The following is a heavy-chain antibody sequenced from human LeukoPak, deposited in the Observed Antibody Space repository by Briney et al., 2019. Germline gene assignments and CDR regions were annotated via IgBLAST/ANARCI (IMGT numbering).Heavy chain of an antibody. CDR2: ISASGGDT. D-gene: IGHD3-10*01. V-gene: IGHV3-23*01. CDR3: AKDPRVYSSGSYYFDY. CDR1: GITFSSYA. J-gene: IGHJ4*02. Sequence: PGGSLRLSCAASGITFSSYAVSWVRQAPGKGLEWGSAISASGGDTYYADSAKGRFTISRDNSKNTLYLQMNSLRAEDTAVYYCAKDPRVYSSGSYYFDYWGQGTLVTVSS.